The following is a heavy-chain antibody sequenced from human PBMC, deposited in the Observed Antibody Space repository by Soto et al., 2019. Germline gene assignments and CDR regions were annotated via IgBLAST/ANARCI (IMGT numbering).Heavy chain of an antibody. J-gene: IGHJ2*01. CDR1: GLTFSSYS. CDR3: APGYFDL. V-gene: IGHV3-48*01. CDR2: ISGGSITSTI. Sequence: EVPLVESGGGLVQPGGSLRLSCAASGLTFSSYSMNWVRQAPGKGLEWVSYISGGSITSTIYYADSVRGRFTISRDNAENTLYLQMNSLRAEDTAVYYCAPGYFDLWGRGTLVTVSS.